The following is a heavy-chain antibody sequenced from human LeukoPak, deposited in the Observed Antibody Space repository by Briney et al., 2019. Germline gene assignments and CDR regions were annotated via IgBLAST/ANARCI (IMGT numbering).Heavy chain of an antibody. CDR1: GFTVSSNY. V-gene: IGHV3-7*01. CDR2: IKQDGSEK. J-gene: IGHJ4*02. D-gene: IGHD1-26*01. Sequence: GGSLRLSCAASGFTVSSNYMSWVRQAPGKGLEWVANIKQDGSEKYYVDSVKGRFTISRDNAKNSLYLQMNSLRAEDTAVYYCARDSGISDDFDYWGQGTLVTVSS. CDR3: ARDSGISDDFDY.